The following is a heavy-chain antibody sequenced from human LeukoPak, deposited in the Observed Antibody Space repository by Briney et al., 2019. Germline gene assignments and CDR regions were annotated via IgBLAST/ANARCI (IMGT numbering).Heavy chain of an antibody. V-gene: IGHV4-39*07. CDR2: IHYSGST. D-gene: IGHD5-12*01. Sequence: SETLSLTCTVSGGSISSSSYYWGWIRQPPGKGLEWIGSIHYSGSTYYNPSLKSRVTISVDTSKNQFSLKLSSVTAADTAVYYCARDYSGYDFNWFDPWGQGTLVTVSS. CDR3: ARDYSGYDFNWFDP. CDR1: GGSISSSSYY. J-gene: IGHJ5*02.